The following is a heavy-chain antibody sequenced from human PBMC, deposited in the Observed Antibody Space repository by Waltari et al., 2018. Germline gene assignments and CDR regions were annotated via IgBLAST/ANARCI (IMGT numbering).Heavy chain of an antibody. V-gene: IGHV4-34*01. D-gene: IGHD2-8*01. Sequence: QVQLQQWGAGLLKPSETLSLTCAVYGGTFSGYYWSWIRQPPGKGLELIGEINHRGSTNYNPSLRSRVTISVDTSKNQFSLKLSSVTAGDTALYYCARGTNVRVYRYWGQGTLVTVSS. CDR1: GGTFSGYY. CDR3: ARGTNVRVYRY. CDR2: INHRGST. J-gene: IGHJ4*02.